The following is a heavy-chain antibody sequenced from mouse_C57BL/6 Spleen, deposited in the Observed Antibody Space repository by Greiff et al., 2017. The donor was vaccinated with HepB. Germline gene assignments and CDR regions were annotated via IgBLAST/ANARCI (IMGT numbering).Heavy chain of an antibody. CDR2: ISDGGSYT. D-gene: IGHD1-1*01. J-gene: IGHJ2*01. Sequence: EVQRVESGGGLVKPGGSLKLSCAASGFTFSSYAMSWVRQTPEKRLEWVATISDGGSYTYYPDNVKGRFTISRDNAKNNLYLQMSHLKSEDTAMYYCAREGATVVATDYWGEGTPLTVSS. V-gene: IGHV5-4*01. CDR3: AREGATVVATDY. CDR1: GFTFSSYA.